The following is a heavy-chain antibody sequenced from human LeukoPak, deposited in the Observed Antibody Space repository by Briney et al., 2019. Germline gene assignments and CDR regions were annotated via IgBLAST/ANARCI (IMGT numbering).Heavy chain of an antibody. CDR3: ARPISSGWSITSYYYYYMDV. D-gene: IGHD6-19*01. V-gene: IGHV3-21*01. CDR1: GFTFTSYS. CDR2: ISSMSRYI. Sequence: GGSLRHSCAASGFTFTSYSMNWVRQAPGKGLEGVSSISSMSRYIYYADSVKGRFTISRDNAKNSLYLQMNSLRAEDTAVYYCARPISSGWSITSYYYYYMDVWGKGTTVTVSS. J-gene: IGHJ6*03.